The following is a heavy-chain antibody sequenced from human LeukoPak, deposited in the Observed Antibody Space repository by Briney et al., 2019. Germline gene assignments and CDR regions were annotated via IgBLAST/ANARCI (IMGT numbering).Heavy chain of an antibody. D-gene: IGHD3-10*01. Sequence: GGSLRLSCAASGFTVSSNYMSWVRQAPGKGLEWVSVIYSGGSTYYADSVKGRFTISRDDAKNTLYLQMNSLRAGDTAVYYCARETEYYGSGSYYIGYWGQGTLVTVSS. CDR1: GFTVSSNY. J-gene: IGHJ4*02. CDR3: ARETEYYGSGSYYIGY. V-gene: IGHV3-53*01. CDR2: IYSGGST.